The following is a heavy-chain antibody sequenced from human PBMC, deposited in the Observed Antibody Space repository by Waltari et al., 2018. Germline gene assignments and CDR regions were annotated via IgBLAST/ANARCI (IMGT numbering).Heavy chain of an antibody. V-gene: IGHV1-2*02. CDR2: VNPGSGGT. D-gene: IGHD7-27*01. CDR1: GYTLIGYH. CDR3: VGFSGITGKNFPGDP. Sequence: QVQLVQSGAEVNKPGASVKVSCKASGYTLIGYHIHWVRQAPGQGFEWMSVVNPGSGGTEYALTLQGRVIVTRDTSISTADMRLNGLSSDDTAVYYCVGFSGITGKNFPGDPGGQGTLVPVSS. J-gene: IGHJ5*02.